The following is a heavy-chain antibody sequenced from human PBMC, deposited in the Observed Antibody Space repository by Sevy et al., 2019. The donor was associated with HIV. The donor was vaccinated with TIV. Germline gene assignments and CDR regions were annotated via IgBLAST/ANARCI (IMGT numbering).Heavy chain of an antibody. CDR3: ARVGYYDTSGLPEDL. CDR1: GITVSRNY. Sequence: GGSLRLSCVASGITVSRNYMTWVRQAPGKGLEWVSIIYTGGITKYADSVKGRFTMSRDNSRNTVYLQMNNLRAEDTAVYYCARVGYYDTSGLPEDLWGRGTLVTVSS. J-gene: IGHJ4*02. CDR2: IYTGGIT. V-gene: IGHV3-53*01. D-gene: IGHD3-22*01.